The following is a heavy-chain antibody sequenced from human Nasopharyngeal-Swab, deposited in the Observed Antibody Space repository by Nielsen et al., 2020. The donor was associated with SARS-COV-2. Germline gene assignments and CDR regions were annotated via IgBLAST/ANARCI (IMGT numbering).Heavy chain of an antibody. CDR2: IYYSGST. CDR1: GGSISSYY. D-gene: IGHD6-13*01. Sequence: SETLSLTCTVYGGSISSYYWSWIRQPPGKGLEWIGYIYYSGSTNYNPSLKSRVTISVDTSKNQFSLKLSSVTAADTAVYYCARLAGRTAFDIWGQGTMVTVSS. V-gene: IGHV4-59*01. CDR3: ARLAGRTAFDI. J-gene: IGHJ3*02.